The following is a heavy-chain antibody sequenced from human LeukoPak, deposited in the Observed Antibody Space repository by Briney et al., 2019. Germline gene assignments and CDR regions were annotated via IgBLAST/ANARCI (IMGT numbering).Heavy chain of an antibody. CDR3: ARASYSSGWYLGATYDAFDI. J-gene: IGHJ3*02. V-gene: IGHV3-21*01. Sequence: GGSLRLSCAASGFTFSSYSMNWVRLAPGKGLEWVSSISSSSSYIYYADSVKGRFTISRDNAKNSLYLQMNSLRAEDTAVYYCARASYSSGWYLGATYDAFDIWGQGTMVTVSS. D-gene: IGHD6-19*01. CDR1: GFTFSSYS. CDR2: ISSSSSYI.